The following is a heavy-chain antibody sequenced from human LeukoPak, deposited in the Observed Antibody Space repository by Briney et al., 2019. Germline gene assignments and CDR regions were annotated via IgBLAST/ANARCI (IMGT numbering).Heavy chain of an antibody. CDR3: AKVRDGYTRYYFDY. Sequence: GGSLRLSCAASGFTFSSYGMHWVRQAPGKGLEWVAVIWYDGSNKYYADSVKGRLTISRDNSKNTLYLQMNSLRAEDTAVYYCAKVRDGYTRYYFDYWGQGTLVTVSS. J-gene: IGHJ4*02. CDR1: GFTFSSYG. V-gene: IGHV3-33*06. CDR2: IWYDGSNK. D-gene: IGHD5-24*01.